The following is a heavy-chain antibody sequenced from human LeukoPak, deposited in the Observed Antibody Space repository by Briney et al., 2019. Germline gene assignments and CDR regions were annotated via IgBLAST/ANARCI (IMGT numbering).Heavy chain of an antibody. V-gene: IGHV3-21*01. CDR1: GFTFSSYS. CDR3: ARDLSDAFDI. Sequence: GGSLRLSCAASGFTFSSYSMNWVRQAPGKGLEWVSSISSSSSYIYYADSVKGRFTISRDNAKNSLYLQMNSLRAEDTALYYCARDLSDAFDIWGQGTMVTVSS. J-gene: IGHJ3*02. CDR2: ISSSSSYI.